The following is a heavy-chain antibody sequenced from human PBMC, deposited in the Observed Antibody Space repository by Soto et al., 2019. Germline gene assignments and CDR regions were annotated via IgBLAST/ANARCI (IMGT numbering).Heavy chain of an antibody. CDR2: ISGSGIPT. CDR3: APSERDLSTGRYNVGY. D-gene: IGHD1-1*01. CDR1: GFTFDTYV. V-gene: IGHV3-23*01. J-gene: IGHJ4*02. Sequence: PGGTLRLSCAASGFTFDTYVLSWVRQSPGKGLEWVASISGSGIPTFYAESVRGRFIISRDNSNNSVSLQMAGLRADDTPLYFCAPSERDLSTGRYNVGYWGQGALVTVSS.